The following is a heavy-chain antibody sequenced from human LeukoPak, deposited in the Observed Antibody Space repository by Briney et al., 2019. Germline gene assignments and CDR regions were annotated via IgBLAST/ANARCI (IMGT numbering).Heavy chain of an antibody. CDR2: IYYSESA. CDR1: GASISSGANY. V-gene: IGHV4-31*03. J-gene: IGHJ5*02. D-gene: IGHD2-2*01. CDR3: ARHPLPAADRGLWFDP. Sequence: PSQTLSLTCTVSGASISSGANYWSWIRQHPGTGLEWIGYIYYSESAYYNPSLKSRVTISIDTSKNQFSLKVSSVTAADTAVYYCARHPLPAADRGLWFDPWGQGTLVTVSS.